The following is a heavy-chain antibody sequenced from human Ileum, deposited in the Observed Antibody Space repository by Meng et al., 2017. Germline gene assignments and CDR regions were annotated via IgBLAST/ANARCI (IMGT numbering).Heavy chain of an antibody. V-gene: IGHV6-1*01. CDR2: TYYRSKWYS. CDR1: GGSVSSNIAA. Sequence: QVQLQQSGPGLVKPSQTPSLTWAVSGGSVSSNIAAWNWIRQSPLRGLEWLGRTYYRSKWYSEYAVSVKSRISITPDTSKNQFSLQMNSVTPEDTAVYYCASGSGSLDYWGPGTLVTVSS. J-gene: IGHJ4*02. CDR3: ASGSGSLDY. D-gene: IGHD3-3*01.